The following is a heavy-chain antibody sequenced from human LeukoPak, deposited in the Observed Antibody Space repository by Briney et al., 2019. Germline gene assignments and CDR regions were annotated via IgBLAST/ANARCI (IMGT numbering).Heavy chain of an antibody. J-gene: IGHJ5*02. CDR1: GFTFSNYY. V-gene: IGHV3-11*01. CDR3: ARVVRSNYGNWFDP. D-gene: IGHD4-11*01. Sequence: GGSLRLACAASGFTFSNYYMSWIRQAPGKGLEWVSYISSSGSTIYYADSVKGRFTISRDNAKNSLYLQMNSLRAEDTAVDYCARVVRSNYGNWFDPWGQGTLVTVSS. CDR2: ISSSGSTI.